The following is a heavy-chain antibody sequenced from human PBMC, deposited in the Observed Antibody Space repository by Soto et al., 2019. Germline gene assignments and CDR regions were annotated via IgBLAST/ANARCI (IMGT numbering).Heavy chain of an antibody. D-gene: IGHD2-15*01. CDR1: GGSFSDYY. J-gene: IGHJ3*02. CDR2: INHSGST. V-gene: IGHV4-34*01. Sequence: PSETLSLTCAVYGGSFSDYYWSWIRLPPGKGLEWIGEINHSGSTNYNPSLKSRVTISVDTSKNQFSLNLSSVTAADTAVYYCARDFGVVVVADAFDIWGQGTMVTVSS. CDR3: ARDFGVVVVADAFDI.